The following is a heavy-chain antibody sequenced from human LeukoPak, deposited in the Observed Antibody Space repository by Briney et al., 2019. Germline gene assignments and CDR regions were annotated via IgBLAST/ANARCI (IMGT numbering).Heavy chain of an antibody. CDR1: GFMVSSNY. CDR3: ARGKDDAFDI. CDR2: IYSGGST. V-gene: IGHV3-53*01. J-gene: IGHJ3*02. Sequence: GESLRLSCAASGFMVSSNYMSWVRQAPGKGLEWVSVIYSGGSTYYADCVKGRFTISRDNSKNTLYLQMNSLRAEDTAMYYCARGKDDAFDIWGQGTMVTVSS.